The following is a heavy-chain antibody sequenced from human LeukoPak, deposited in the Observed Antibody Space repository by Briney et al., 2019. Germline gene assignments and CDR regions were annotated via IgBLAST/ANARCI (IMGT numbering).Heavy chain of an antibody. D-gene: IGHD3-3*01. Sequence: SETLSLTCTVSGGSISSYYWSWIRQPPGKGLEWIGYIYYSGSTNYNPSLKSRVTISVDTSKNQFSLKLSSVTAADTALYYCARGDFWSGNWFDPGREGPVVTVPS. V-gene: IGHV4-59*01. CDR2: IYYSGST. CDR1: GGSISSYY. J-gene: IGHJ5*02. CDR3: ARGDFWSGNWFDP.